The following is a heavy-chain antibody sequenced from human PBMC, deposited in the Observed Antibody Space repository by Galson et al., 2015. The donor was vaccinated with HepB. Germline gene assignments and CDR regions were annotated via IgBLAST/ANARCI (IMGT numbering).Heavy chain of an antibody. CDR3: AREKWSNGMDV. CDR2: ISSSSTYI. V-gene: IGHV3-21*01. CDR1: GFTFNTYS. D-gene: IGHD3-3*01. Sequence: SLRLSCAASGFTFNTYSMNWVRQAPGKGLEWVSSISSSSTYIYYADSVKGRFTISRDNAKNSLYLQMNSLRAEDTAVYYCAREKWSNGMDVWGQGTTVTVS. J-gene: IGHJ6*02.